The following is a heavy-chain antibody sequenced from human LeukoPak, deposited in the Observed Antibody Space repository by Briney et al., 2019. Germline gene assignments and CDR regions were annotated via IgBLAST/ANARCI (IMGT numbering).Heavy chain of an antibody. J-gene: IGHJ4*02. D-gene: IGHD1-26*01. Sequence: GGSLRLSCAASGFTVSSNYMSWVRQAPGKGLERVSVIYSGGSTYYGDSVKGRFTISRDNSKNTLYLQMNSLRAEDTAVYYCARGDVVGALDYWGQGTLVTVSS. CDR1: GFTVSSNY. CDR2: IYSGGST. CDR3: ARGDVVGALDY. V-gene: IGHV3-53*01.